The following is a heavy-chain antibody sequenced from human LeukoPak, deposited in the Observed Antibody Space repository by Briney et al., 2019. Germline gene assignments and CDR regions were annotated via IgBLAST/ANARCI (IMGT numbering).Heavy chain of an antibody. D-gene: IGHD6-6*01. CDR3: ASPPSISSSYSYYDMDV. V-gene: IGHV1-46*01. CDR2: INPSGGST. J-gene: IGHJ6*02. Sequence: ASVKVSCKASGYTFTNYYTHWVRQAPGQGPEWMGIINPSGGSTTYAQKFQGRVTMTRDTSTSTVYMELSSLRSEDTAVYYCASPPSISSSYSYYDMDVWGQGTTVTVSS. CDR1: GYTFTNYY.